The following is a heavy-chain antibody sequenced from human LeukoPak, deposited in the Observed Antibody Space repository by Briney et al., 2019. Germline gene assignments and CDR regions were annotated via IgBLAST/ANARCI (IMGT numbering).Heavy chain of an antibody. Sequence: PGGSLRLSCASSGFTFSSYSMNWVRQAPGKGLEWVSSISSSSSYIYYADSVKGRFTISRDNAKNSLYLQMNSLRAEDTAVYYCARDPYYYGSGSCGEHSDYWGQGTLVTVSS. CDR1: GFTFSSYS. J-gene: IGHJ4*02. CDR2: ISSSSSYI. V-gene: IGHV3-21*01. D-gene: IGHD3-10*01. CDR3: ARDPYYYGSGSCGEHSDY.